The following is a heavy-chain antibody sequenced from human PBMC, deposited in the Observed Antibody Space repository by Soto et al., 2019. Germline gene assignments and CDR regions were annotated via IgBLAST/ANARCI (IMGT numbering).Heavy chain of an antibody. CDR1: GYTFTSYG. CDR3: ARAAAEWLRRKDDYYDYGMYV. J-gene: IGHJ6*04. CDR2: ISAYNGNT. D-gene: IGHD5-12*01. V-gene: IGHV1-18*01. Sequence: QVQLVQSGAEVKNPGASVKVSCKASGYTFTSYGISWVRQAPGHGLEWMGWISAYNGNTNYAQKLQGRVTMTTDTYTSAAYMELRSLRAHDTAASYCARAAAEWLRRKDDYYDYGMYVWGKGTTVTVSS.